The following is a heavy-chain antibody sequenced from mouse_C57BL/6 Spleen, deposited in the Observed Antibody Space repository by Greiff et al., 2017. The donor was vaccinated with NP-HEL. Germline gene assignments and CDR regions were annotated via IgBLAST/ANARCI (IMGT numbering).Heavy chain of an antibody. CDR2: ISDGGSYT. J-gene: IGHJ2*01. D-gene: IGHD2-10*01. V-gene: IGHV5-4*03. Sequence: EVKVVESGGGLVKPGGSLKLSCAASGFTFSSYAMSWVRQTPEKRLEWVATISDGGSYTYYPDNVKGRFTISRDNAKNNLYLQMSHLKSEDTAMYYCARAPYYLDYWGQGTTLTVSS. CDR3: ARAPYYLDY. CDR1: GFTFSSYA.